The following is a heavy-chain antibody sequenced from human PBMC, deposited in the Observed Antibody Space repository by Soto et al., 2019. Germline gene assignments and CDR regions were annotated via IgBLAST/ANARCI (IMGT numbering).Heavy chain of an antibody. CDR1: GGSISSGGYY. CDR3: ARDEGSGYHYMDV. Sequence: PSETLSLTCTVSGGSISSGGYYWSWIRQHPGKGLEWIGYIYYSGSTCYNPSLKSRVTISVDTSKNQFSLKLSSVTAADTAVYYCARDEGSGYHYMDVWGKGTTVTVSS. CDR2: IYYSGST. J-gene: IGHJ6*03. V-gene: IGHV4-31*03. D-gene: IGHD3-3*01.